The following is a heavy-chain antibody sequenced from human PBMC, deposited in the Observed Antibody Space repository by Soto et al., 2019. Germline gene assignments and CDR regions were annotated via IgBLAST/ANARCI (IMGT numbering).Heavy chain of an antibody. Sequence: GGSLRLSCAASGFTFSSYAMSWVRQAPGKGLEWVSAISGSGGSTYYADSVKGRFTISRDNSKNTLYLQMNSLRAEDTAVYYCAKVKQWLVNWYLDLWGRGTLVTVSS. D-gene: IGHD6-19*01. V-gene: IGHV3-23*01. CDR2: ISGSGGST. CDR3: AKVKQWLVNWYLDL. CDR1: GFTFSSYA. J-gene: IGHJ2*01.